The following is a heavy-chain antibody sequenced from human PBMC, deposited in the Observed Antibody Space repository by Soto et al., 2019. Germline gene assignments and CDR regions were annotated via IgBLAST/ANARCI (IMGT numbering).Heavy chain of an antibody. CDR3: ASIVDIVVVPAHYGMDV. CDR1: GGTFSSYA. V-gene: IGHV1-69*01. J-gene: IGHJ6*02. Sequence: QVQLVQSGAEVKKPGSSVKVSCKASGGTFSSYAISWVRQAPGQGLEWMGGIIPIFGTANYAQKFQGRVTITADESTSTAYMELRSLRSEYTAVYYCASIVDIVVVPAHYGMDVWGQGTTVTVSS. D-gene: IGHD2-2*03. CDR2: IIPIFGTA.